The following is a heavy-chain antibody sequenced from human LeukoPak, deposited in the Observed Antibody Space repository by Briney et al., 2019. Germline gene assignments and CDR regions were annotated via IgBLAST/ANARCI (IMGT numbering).Heavy chain of an antibody. J-gene: IGHJ6*03. CDR1: GGSIMSNY. CDR3: ARLKFYDSTGYSPGYYMDV. D-gene: IGHD3-22*01. Sequence: NPSETLSLTCTVSGGSIMSNYWSWIRQSAGTGLEWIGRIYGSGITDYNPSLKSRVTMSLDTSRKQFSLRLTSVTAADTAVYYCARLKFYDSTGYSPGYYMDVWGKGTTVSVFS. CDR2: IYGSGIT. V-gene: IGHV4-4*07.